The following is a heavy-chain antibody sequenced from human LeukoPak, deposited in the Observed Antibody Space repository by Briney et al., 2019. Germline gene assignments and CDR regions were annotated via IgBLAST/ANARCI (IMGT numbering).Heavy chain of an antibody. J-gene: IGHJ4*02. CDR3: ARGSRYGDYPYYCDF. CDR1: GFIFSDYG. D-gene: IGHD4-17*01. Sequence: GGSLRLSCGASGFIFSDYGMHWVRQAPGKGLDWVAFVRYDGNNPYYSASVKGRFTISRDNSKNTVLLQMNNLRLEDAAVYYCARGSRYGDYPYYCDFWGQGTLVTVSS. V-gene: IGHV3-30*02. CDR2: VRYDGNNP.